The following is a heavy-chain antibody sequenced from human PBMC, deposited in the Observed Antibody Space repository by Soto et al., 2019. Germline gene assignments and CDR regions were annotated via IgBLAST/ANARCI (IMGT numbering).Heavy chain of an antibody. V-gene: IGHV4-39*07. CDR2: INHSGST. CDR1: GGSISSGGYY. Sequence: SSETLSLTCTVSGGSISSGGYYWSWIRQPPGKGLEWIGEINHSGSTNYNPSLKSRVTISVDTSKNQFSLKLSSVTAADTAVYYCARGLVETIFGVVILQTNWFDPWGQGTLVTVSS. D-gene: IGHD3-3*01. J-gene: IGHJ5*02. CDR3: ARGLVETIFGVVILQTNWFDP.